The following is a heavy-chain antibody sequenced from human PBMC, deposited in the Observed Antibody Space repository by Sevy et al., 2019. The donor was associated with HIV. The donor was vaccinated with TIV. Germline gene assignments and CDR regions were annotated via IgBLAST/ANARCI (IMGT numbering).Heavy chain of an antibody. CDR2: ISSRGTTI. V-gene: IGHV3-48*03. CDR1: GFSFTSYE. CDR3: ARTVIGISGLTGAMDV. J-gene: IGHJ6*02. D-gene: IGHD2-15*01. Sequence: VGSLRLSCAASGFSFTSYEINWVRQAPGKGLEWVSYISSRGTTIYYADSVKGRFTISRDNAKNSLFLQMNSLRADDTAVYYCARTVIGISGLTGAMDVWGQGTTVTVSS.